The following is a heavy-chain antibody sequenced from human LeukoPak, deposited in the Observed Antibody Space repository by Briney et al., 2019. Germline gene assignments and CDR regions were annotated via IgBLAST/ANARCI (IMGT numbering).Heavy chain of an antibody. J-gene: IGHJ6*01. V-gene: IGHV4-39*01. CDR1: GGSIRSSYYY. CDR3: ASGGTLTYYGMNV. Sequence: SETLSLTCTVSGGSIRSSYYYWGWIRQPPGKGLEWIASIYDSGSTYYNPSLKSRVTISVDTSKNQFSLELNSVTAADTAVYYCASGGTLTYYGMNVWGLGTTVTVSS. CDR2: IYDSGST. D-gene: IGHD2-15*01.